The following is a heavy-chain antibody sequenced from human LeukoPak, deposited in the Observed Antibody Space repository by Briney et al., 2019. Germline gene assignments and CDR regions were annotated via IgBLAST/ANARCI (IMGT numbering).Heavy chain of an antibody. CDR3: TRGSSARRDN. CDR1: GDTFTSCD. CDR2: MNPNSGNT. Sequence: ASVKVSWKASGDTFTSCDINWVRLATGQGLEWMGWMNPNSGNTGYGQSFQGRITMTRDISIGTAYMELSNLTSEDTAMYYFTRGSSARRDNWRQGTLVTVSA. D-gene: IGHD6-19*01. J-gene: IGHJ4*02. V-gene: IGHV1-8*01.